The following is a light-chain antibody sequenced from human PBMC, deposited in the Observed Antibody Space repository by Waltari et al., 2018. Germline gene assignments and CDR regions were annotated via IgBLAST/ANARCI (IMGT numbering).Light chain of an antibody. CDR2: AAS. J-gene: IGKJ3*01. CDR1: QGISNY. V-gene: IGKV1-27*01. Sequence: DIQMTQSPSSLSASVGDRVTITCRVSQGISNYLAWYQQKPGKVPKLLIYAASTLQSGVPSRFSGSGSGTDFTLTISSLQPEDVATYYCQKYNSAPPFTFGPGTKVDIK. CDR3: QKYNSAPPFT.